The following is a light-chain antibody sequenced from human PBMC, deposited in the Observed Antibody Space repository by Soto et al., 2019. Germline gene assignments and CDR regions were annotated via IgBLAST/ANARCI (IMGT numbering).Light chain of an antibody. CDR1: SSDVGGYNY. Sequence: SVLTKPASVSGSPGQSITISCTGTSSDVGGYNYVSWYQQHPGKALKLMIYDVSNRPSGVSNRFSGSKSGNTASLTISGLQAEDEADYYCSSYTSSSTLFGTGTKVTVL. CDR3: SSYTSSSTL. J-gene: IGLJ1*01. CDR2: DVS. V-gene: IGLV2-14*01.